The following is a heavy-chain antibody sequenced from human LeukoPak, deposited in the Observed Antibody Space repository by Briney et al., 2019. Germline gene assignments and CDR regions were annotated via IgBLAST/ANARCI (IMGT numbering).Heavy chain of an antibody. D-gene: IGHD3-3*01. V-gene: IGHV3-7*01. CDR2: IKQDGSEK. Sequence: GGSLRLSCAASGFTFSSYWMSWVRQAPGKGLEWVGNIKQDGSEKYYVDSVKGRFTISRDNAKNSLYLQMNSLRAEDTAVYYCARVHDYDFWSGLGAFDIWGQGTMVTVSS. CDR3: ARVHDYDFWSGLGAFDI. J-gene: IGHJ3*02. CDR1: GFTFSSYW.